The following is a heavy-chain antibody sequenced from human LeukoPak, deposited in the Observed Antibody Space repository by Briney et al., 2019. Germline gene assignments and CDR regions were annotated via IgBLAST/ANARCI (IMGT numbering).Heavy chain of an antibody. CDR1: GFTVSSNY. D-gene: IGHD3-22*01. V-gene: IGHV3-53*01. Sequence: PGGSLRLSCAASGFTVSSNYMSWVRQAPGKGLEWVSVIYSGGSTYYADSVKGRFTISRDNSKNTLYLQMNSLRAEDTAVYYCARDYYASSGYYWGDYWGQGTLVTVSS. CDR2: IYSGGST. J-gene: IGHJ4*02. CDR3: ARDYYASSGYYWGDY.